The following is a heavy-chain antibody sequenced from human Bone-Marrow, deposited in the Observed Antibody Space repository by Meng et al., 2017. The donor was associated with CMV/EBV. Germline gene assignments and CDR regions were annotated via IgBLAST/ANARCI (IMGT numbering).Heavy chain of an antibody. J-gene: IGHJ6*02. V-gene: IGHV3-23*03. Sequence: GESPKISCAASGFTFSSYAMSWVRQAPGKGLEWVSVIYSGGSSTYYADTVKGRFTISRDNSKNTLYLQMNSLRAEDTAVYYCAKASLHPIPAANGFYYYYYGMDVWGQGTTVTVSS. CDR2: IYSGGSST. CDR3: AKASLHPIPAANGFYYYYYGMDV. D-gene: IGHD2-2*01. CDR1: GFTFSSYA.